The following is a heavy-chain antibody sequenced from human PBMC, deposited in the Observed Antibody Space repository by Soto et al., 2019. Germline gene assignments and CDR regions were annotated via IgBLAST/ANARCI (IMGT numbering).Heavy chain of an antibody. J-gene: IGHJ6*02. D-gene: IGHD3-10*01. CDR2: ISTYTGNT. CDR3: ARGYYYGSGRPTPGGMDV. V-gene: IGHV1-18*01. Sequence: QVHLVQSGAEVKKPGASVKVSCKASGYTFTNYDINWVRQAPGQGLEWMGWISTYTGNTNYAQKLQGRVTMTTDTDTSTAYMELRSLRSDDTAVYYCARGYYYGSGRPTPGGMDVWGQGTTVTVSS. CDR1: GYTFTNYD.